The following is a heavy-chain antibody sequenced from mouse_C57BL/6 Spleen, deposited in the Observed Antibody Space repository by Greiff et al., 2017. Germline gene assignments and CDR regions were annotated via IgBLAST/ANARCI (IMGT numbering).Heavy chain of an antibody. V-gene: IGHV1-81*01. CDR3: ARGDGGVMDY. Sequence: QVQLQQSGAELARPGASVKLSCKASGYTFTSYGISWVKQRTGQGLEWIGEIYPRSGNTYYNEKFKGKATLTADKSSSTAYMALRSLTAEDSAVYFCARGDGGVMDYWGQGTSVTVSS. CDR2: IYPRSGNT. J-gene: IGHJ4*01. D-gene: IGHD3-3*01. CDR1: GYTFTSYG.